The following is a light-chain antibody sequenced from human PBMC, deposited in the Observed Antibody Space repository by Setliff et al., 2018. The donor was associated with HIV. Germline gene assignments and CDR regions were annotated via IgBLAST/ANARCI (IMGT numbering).Light chain of an antibody. J-gene: IGLJ1*01. CDR2: DVN. V-gene: IGLV2-14*03. Sequence: QSALTQPASVSGSPGQSITISCSGTNSDIGAYNYVSWYQQHPGTAPKLMIYDVNNRPSGVSYRFSGSKSGNMASLTISGLQAEDEADYYCSSFTTTNALDVFGTGTKVTVL. CDR3: SSFTTTNALDV. CDR1: NSDIGAYNY.